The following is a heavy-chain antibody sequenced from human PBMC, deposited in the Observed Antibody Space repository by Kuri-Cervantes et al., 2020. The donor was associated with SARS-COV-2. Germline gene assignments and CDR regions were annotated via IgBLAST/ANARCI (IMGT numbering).Heavy chain of an antibody. V-gene: IGHV1-2*02. Sequence: ASVKVSCKASGYTFTGYYMHWVRQAPGQGLEWMGWINPNSGGTNYAQKFQGRVTMTRDTSISTAYMELSRPRSDDTAVYYCARDRRSIYYDSSGYYIDYYYYGMDVWGQGTTVTVSS. CDR1: GYTFTGYY. CDR3: ARDRRSIYYDSSGYYIDYYYYGMDV. CDR2: INPNSGGT. D-gene: IGHD3-22*01. J-gene: IGHJ6*02.